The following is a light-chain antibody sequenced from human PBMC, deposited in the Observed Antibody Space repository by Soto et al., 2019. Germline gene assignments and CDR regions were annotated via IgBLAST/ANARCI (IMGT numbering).Light chain of an antibody. J-gene: IGKJ5*01. CDR2: DGS. Sequence: IVLTQSPATLILSPGERATLSCRASQSVSSFLAWYQQKPGQAPRLLIYDGSNRATGIPARFSGSGSGTDFSLTISGLEPEDFGVYYCQQRSSSITFGQGTRLEIK. V-gene: IGKV3-11*01. CDR1: QSVSSF. CDR3: QQRSSSIT.